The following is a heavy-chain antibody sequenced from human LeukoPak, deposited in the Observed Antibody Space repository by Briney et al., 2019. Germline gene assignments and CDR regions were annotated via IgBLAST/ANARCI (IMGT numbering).Heavy chain of an antibody. J-gene: IGHJ5*02. CDR1: GYTFTSYA. D-gene: IGHD2-2*01. CDR3: AKDPFDQMLPENWFDP. V-gene: IGHV1-18*01. CDR2: ISADNGNT. Sequence: ASVKVSCKASGYTFTSYAISWVRQAPGQGLEWMGWISADNGNTDYAQRFQGRVTMTTDTSTSTAYMELSSLRSDDTAVYYCAKDPFDQMLPENWFDPWGQGTLVTVSS.